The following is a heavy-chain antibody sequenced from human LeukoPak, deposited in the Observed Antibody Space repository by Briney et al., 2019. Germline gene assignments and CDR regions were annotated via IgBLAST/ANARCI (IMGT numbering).Heavy chain of an antibody. J-gene: IGHJ4*02. V-gene: IGHV4-59*08. CDR3: ARIDGDLLDS. D-gene: IGHD4-17*01. CDR1: GGSFSTYY. CDR2: VYYTGST. Sequence: PSETLSLTCSVSGGSFSTYYWTWIRQPPGKGLEYIEYVYYTGSTNYNPSLQSRVAISIDTSKNQFSLKLRSVTAADTAVYFCARIDGDLLDSWGQGTLVAVSS.